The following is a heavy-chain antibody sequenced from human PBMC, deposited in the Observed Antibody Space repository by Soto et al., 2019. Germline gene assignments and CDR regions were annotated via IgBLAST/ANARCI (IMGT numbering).Heavy chain of an antibody. D-gene: IGHD3-10*01. Sequence: QVQLVESGGGVVQPGRSLRLSCAASGFTFSSYAMHWVRQAPGKGLEWVAVISYDGSNKYYADSVKGRFTISRDNSKNTLYLQMNSLRAEDTAVYYCARGDYYGSGMRGKSPRDYYYGMDVWGQGTTVTVSS. J-gene: IGHJ6*02. CDR1: GFTFSSYA. CDR3: ARGDYYGSGMRGKSPRDYYYGMDV. CDR2: ISYDGSNK. V-gene: IGHV3-30-3*01.